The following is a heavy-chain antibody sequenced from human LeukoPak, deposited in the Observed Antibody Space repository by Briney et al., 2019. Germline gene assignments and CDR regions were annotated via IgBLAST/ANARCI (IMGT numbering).Heavy chain of an antibody. CDR3: ARDQGSGWYRYYFDY. Sequence: PSETLSLTCTVSGGSISSGDYYWSWIRQPPGKGLEWIGYIYYSGSTYYNPSLKSRVTISVDTSKNQFPLKLSSVTAADTAVYYCARDQGSGWYRYYFDYWGQGTLVTVSS. D-gene: IGHD6-19*01. CDR2: IYYSGST. CDR1: GGSISSGDYY. V-gene: IGHV4-30-4*01. J-gene: IGHJ4*02.